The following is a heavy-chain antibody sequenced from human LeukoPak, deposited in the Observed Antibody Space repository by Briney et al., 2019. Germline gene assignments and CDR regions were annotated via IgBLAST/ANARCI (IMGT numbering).Heavy chain of an antibody. J-gene: IGHJ6*02. CDR1: GFTFSSYA. D-gene: IGHD3-22*01. CDR3: ARDMYYYDSSGHPYYYYGMDV. Sequence: GGSLRLSCAASGFTFSSYAMSWVRQAPGKGLEWVSVIYSGGSTYYADSVKGRFTISRDNSKNTLYLQMNSLRAEDTAVYYCARDMYYYDSSGHPYYYYGMDVWGQGTTVTVSS. CDR2: IYSGGST. V-gene: IGHV3-66*01.